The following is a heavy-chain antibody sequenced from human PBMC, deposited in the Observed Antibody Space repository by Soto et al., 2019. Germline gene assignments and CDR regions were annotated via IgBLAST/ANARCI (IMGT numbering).Heavy chain of an antibody. J-gene: IGHJ6*03. CDR1: GGSISSYY. CDR2: IYYSGST. D-gene: IGHD5-12*01. CDR3: ARGGGSGYDYYYYYYMDV. V-gene: IGHV4-59*01. Sequence: PSETLSLTCTVSGGSISSYYWSWIRQPPGKGLEWIGYIYYSGSTNYNPSLKSRVTISVDTSKNQFSLKLSSVTAADTAVYYCARGGGSGYDYYYYYYMDVWGKGTTVTVSS.